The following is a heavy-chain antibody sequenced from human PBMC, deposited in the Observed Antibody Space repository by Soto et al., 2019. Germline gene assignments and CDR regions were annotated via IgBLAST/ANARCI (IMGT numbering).Heavy chain of an antibody. V-gene: IGHV4-61*01. Sequence: SETLSLTCXVSGGSVSSGSYYWSWIRQPPGKGLEWIGYIYYSGSTNYNPSLKSRVTISVDTSKNQFSLKLSSVTAADTAVYYCASVTRTCISTSCYRYYYGMDVWGQGTTVTVS. CDR2: IYYSGST. J-gene: IGHJ6*02. CDR1: GGSVSSGSYY. D-gene: IGHD2-2*02. CDR3: ASVTRTCISTSCYRYYYGMDV.